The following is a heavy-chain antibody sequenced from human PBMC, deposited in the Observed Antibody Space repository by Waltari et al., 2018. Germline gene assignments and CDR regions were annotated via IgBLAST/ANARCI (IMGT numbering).Heavy chain of an antibody. D-gene: IGHD5-12*01. CDR2: IYYNGSP. Sequence: QLQLQESGPGLVKPSETLSLTCTVPGGSINSSRYYWDWVRQPPGQGLEWIATIYYNGSPYYNPYLQIRVTISVDTSKNQFSLRLSSVTAADTALYYCARRPLHTGYDYWGQGTLVTVSS. V-gene: IGHV4-39*01. J-gene: IGHJ4*02. CDR3: ARRPLHTGYDY. CDR1: GGSINSSRYY.